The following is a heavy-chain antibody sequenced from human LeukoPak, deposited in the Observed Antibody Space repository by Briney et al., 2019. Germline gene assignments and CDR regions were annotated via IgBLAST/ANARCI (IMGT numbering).Heavy chain of an antibody. J-gene: IGHJ3*02. V-gene: IGHV1-2*02. Sequence: ASMKVSCKASGYTFTGYYLHWVRQAPGQGLEWMGWINPNSGGSNYAQKFQGRVTMTRDTSISTAYMELSRLRSDDTAVYYCARDGNWGSLRGAFDIWGQGTIVTVSS. CDR2: INPNSGGS. CDR3: ARDGNWGSLRGAFDI. CDR1: GYTFTGYY. D-gene: IGHD7-27*01.